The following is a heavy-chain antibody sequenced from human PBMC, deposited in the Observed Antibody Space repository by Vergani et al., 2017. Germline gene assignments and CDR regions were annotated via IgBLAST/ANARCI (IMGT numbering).Heavy chain of an antibody. CDR2: ISSSSSYI. Sequence: EVQLVESGGGLVKPGGSLRLSCAASGFTFSSYSMNWVRQAPGKGLEWVSSISSSSSYIYYADSVKGRFTISRDNAKNSLYLQMNSLRAEDTAVYYCARLGPVLRYFAGVMDVWGKGTTVTVSS. CDR1: GFTFSSYS. V-gene: IGHV3-21*01. D-gene: IGHD3-9*01. CDR3: ARLGPVLRYFAGVMDV. J-gene: IGHJ6*03.